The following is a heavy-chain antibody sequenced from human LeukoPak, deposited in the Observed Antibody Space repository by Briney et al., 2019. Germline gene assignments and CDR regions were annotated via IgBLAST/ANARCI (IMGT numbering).Heavy chain of an antibody. CDR3: ARPGGYSSSWWDAFDI. CDR1: GYTFTSYD. CDR2: MNPNSGNT. V-gene: IGHV1-8*02. J-gene: IGHJ3*02. Sequence: ASVKVSCKASGYTFTSYDINWVRQATGQGLEWMGWMNPNSGNTGYAQKFQGRVTMTTDTSTSTAYMELRSLRSDDTAVYYCARPGGYSSSWWDAFDIWGQGTMVTVSS. D-gene: IGHD6-13*01.